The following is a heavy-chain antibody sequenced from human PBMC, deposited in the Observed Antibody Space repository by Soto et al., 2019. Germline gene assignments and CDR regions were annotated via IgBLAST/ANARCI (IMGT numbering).Heavy chain of an antibody. D-gene: IGHD1-26*01. CDR3: AKGSTRVVGATPVRFDY. CDR2: ISYDGSNK. CDR1: GFTFSSYG. Sequence: PGVSLRLSCASSGFTFSSYGMHWVRQAPGKGLEWVAVISYDGSNKYYADSVKGRFTISRDNSKNTLYLQMNSLRAEDTAVYYCAKGSTRVVGATPVRFDYWGQGTLVTVSS. V-gene: IGHV3-30*18. J-gene: IGHJ4*02.